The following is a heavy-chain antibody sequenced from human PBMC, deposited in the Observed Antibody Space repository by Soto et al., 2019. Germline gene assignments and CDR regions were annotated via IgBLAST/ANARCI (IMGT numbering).Heavy chain of an antibody. CDR3: AREGFYSGSGTYSPPRYYGMDV. V-gene: IGHV1-18*01. CDR1: GYTFSNYA. J-gene: IGHJ6*02. Sequence: QVHLVQSGGEVKKPGASVKVSCRASGYTFSNYAISWVRQAPGQGLEWMGWISDYNGNTFYGKKFQGRVTMTTDTSTRTAFMELRSLRSDHTAVYYCAREGFYSGSGTYSPPRYYGMDVWGQGTTVTVS. D-gene: IGHD3-10*01. CDR2: ISDYNGNT.